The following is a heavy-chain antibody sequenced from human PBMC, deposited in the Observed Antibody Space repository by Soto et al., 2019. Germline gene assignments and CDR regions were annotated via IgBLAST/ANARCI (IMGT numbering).Heavy chain of an antibody. CDR2: ISSGSRTI. J-gene: IGHJ4*02. Sequence: GGSLRLSCAASGSTFSSYSVNWVRQAPGKGLEWVSYISSGSRTIFYADSVKGRFTVSRDNAKNSQYLQMNSLRDEDTAVYYCTREDIMGARSFDYWGRGTLVTVSS. D-gene: IGHD1-26*01. V-gene: IGHV3-48*02. CDR3: TREDIMGARSFDY. CDR1: GSTFSSYS.